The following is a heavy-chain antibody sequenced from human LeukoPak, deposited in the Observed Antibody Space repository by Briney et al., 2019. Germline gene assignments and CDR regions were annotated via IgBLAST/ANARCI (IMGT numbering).Heavy chain of an antibody. D-gene: IGHD6-13*01. J-gene: IGHJ4*02. CDR3: ARPWPSPYSSSWLDY. CDR1: RSTFSNYT. V-gene: IGHV3-30*04. CDR2: ISKDGRNK. Sequence: PGGSLRLSCAGSRSTFSNYTFHWVRQAPGKGLEWVAVISKDGRNKYYADSVRGRFTFSRDNSKNTVYLQMNSLRAEDTAVYYCARPWPSPYSSSWLDYWGQGTLVTVSS.